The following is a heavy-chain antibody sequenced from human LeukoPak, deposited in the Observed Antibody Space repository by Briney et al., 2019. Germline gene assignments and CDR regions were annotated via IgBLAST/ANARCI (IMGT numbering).Heavy chain of an antibody. CDR1: GYTFTSYG. D-gene: IGHD2-2*01. Sequence: ASVKVSCKASGYTFTSYGISWVRQAPGQGLEWMGWISAYNGNTNYAQKLQGRVTMTTDTSTSTAYMELRSLRSDDTAVYYWARSSTSFPLFDPWGQGTLVTVSS. V-gene: IGHV1-18*01. CDR3: ARSSTSFPLFDP. J-gene: IGHJ5*02. CDR2: ISAYNGNT.